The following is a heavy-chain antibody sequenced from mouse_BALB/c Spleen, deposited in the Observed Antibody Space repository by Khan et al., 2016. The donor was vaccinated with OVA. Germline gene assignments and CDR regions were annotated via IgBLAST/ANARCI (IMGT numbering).Heavy chain of an antibody. CDR2: IWSDGST. V-gene: IGHV2-6-1*01. D-gene: IGHD2-10*01. Sequence: QVQLKESGPGLAAPSQSLSITCTISGFSLTNYGVHWVRQSPGKGLEWLVVIWSDGSTNYNSVLKSRLTITKDNSQSQVFLKMISLQTDDTAIYFGARQPYYHYNIMDYWGQGTSVTVSS. J-gene: IGHJ4*01. CDR1: GFSLTNYG. CDR3: ARQPYYHYNIMDY.